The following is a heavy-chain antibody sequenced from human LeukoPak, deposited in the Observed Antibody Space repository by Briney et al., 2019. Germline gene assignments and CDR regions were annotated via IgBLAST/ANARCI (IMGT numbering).Heavy chain of an antibody. D-gene: IGHD4/OR15-4a*01. V-gene: IGHV1-46*01. J-gene: IGHJ3*02. CDR3: SLTPPSDDAFDI. CDR2: INPSGCST. CDR1: GYTFTSYY. Sequence: ASVKVSCKAYGYTFTSYYLHWLRQAPGQGLEWMVIINPSGCSTSYAQQSQLRVTMTRDMSPSPVYLLLRSLRPEDTAVYYVSLTPPSDDAFDIWGQETKVTVS.